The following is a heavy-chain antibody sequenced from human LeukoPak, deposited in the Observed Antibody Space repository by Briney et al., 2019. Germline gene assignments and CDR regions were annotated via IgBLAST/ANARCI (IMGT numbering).Heavy chain of an antibody. CDR1: GITLSNYG. CDR2: ISVSGGRT. D-gene: IGHD3-22*01. Sequence: GGSLRLSCAVSGITLSNYGMSWVRQAPGKGLEWVAGISVSGGRTTYADSVKGRFTISRDNPKNTFYLQMSSLRVEDTAVYFCARRGVVIRVILVGFHKEAYYFDSWGQGALVTVSS. V-gene: IGHV3-23*01. CDR3: ARRGVVIRVILVGFHKEAYYFDS. J-gene: IGHJ4*02.